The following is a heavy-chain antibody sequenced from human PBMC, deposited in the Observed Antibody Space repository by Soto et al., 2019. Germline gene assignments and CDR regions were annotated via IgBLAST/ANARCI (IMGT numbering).Heavy chain of an antibody. V-gene: IGHV4-31*03. Sequence: QVQLQESGPGLVKPSQTLSLTCTVSGGSISSGGYYWSSIHQHPGKGLEWIGYIYYSGSTYYNPSLKSRVTISVDTSKNQFSLKLSSVTAADTAVYYCARVGSGDSHNAFHIWGQGTMVTVSS. CDR2: IYYSGST. D-gene: IGHD3-10*01. CDR3: ARVGSGDSHNAFHI. J-gene: IGHJ3*02. CDR1: GGSISSGGYY.